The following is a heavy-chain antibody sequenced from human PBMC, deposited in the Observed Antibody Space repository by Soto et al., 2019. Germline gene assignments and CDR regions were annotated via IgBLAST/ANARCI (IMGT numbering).Heavy chain of an antibody. CDR1: GVTFSSSA. D-gene: IGHD6-13*01. CDR3: ARESGYSSSYGMDV. V-gene: IGHV3-30-3*01. J-gene: IGHJ6*02. Sequence: AGSLRLSCAASGVTFSSSAMHWVRQAPGKGLEWVAVISYDGSNKYYADSVKGRFTISRDNSKNTLYLQMNSLRAEDTAVYYCARESGYSSSYGMDVWGQGTTVTVSS. CDR2: ISYDGSNK.